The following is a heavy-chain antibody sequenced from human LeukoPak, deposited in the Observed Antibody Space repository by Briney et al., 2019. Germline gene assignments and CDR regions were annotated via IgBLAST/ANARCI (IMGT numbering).Heavy chain of an antibody. CDR2: INPDSGGA. D-gene: IGHD6-19*01. Sequence: GASVTVSCTASGYTFTGYHMHWVRQAPGQGLEWMGWINPDSGGASYAQKFQGRVTMTRDTSISTAYMELSRLTSDDTAAYYCAGSSGWVPFDYWGQGTLVTVSS. V-gene: IGHV1-2*02. J-gene: IGHJ4*02. CDR3: AGSSGWVPFDY. CDR1: GYTFTGYH.